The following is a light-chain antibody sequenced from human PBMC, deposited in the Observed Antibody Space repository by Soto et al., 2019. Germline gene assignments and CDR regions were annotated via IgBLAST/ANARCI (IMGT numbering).Light chain of an antibody. Sequence: DIQLTQSPSFLSVSLGDRVTITCRASQGISSYLAWYQQKPGKAPKLLIYAASTLQSGVPSRFSGSGSGTDFTLTISCLQSEDFATYYCQQYYSYPTFGQGTRLEI. CDR1: QGISSY. J-gene: IGKJ5*01. V-gene: IGKV1-9*01. CDR3: QQYYSYPT. CDR2: AAS.